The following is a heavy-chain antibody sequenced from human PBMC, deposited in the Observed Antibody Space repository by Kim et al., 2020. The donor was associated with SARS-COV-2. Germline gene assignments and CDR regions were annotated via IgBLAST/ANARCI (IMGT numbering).Heavy chain of an antibody. CDR3: AKGSHKGGYAIDY. Sequence: GGSLRLSCAASGFTYADHNMNWVRQAPGKGLEWVSLINWDAGGTYYADSVKGRFTISRDNSKNSLYLQMNSLRTEDTALYYCAKGSHKGGYAIDYWGQGTLVTVSS. D-gene: IGHD5-12*01. CDR1: GFTYADHN. J-gene: IGHJ4*02. V-gene: IGHV3-43*01. CDR2: INWDAGGT.